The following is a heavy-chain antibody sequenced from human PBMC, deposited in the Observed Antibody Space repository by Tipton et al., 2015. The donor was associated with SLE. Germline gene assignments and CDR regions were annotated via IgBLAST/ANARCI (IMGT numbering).Heavy chain of an antibody. CDR3: AGVGPSDAFDI. CDR2: ISYDGSNK. V-gene: IGHV3-30*04. J-gene: IGHJ3*02. CDR1: GFAFRSYA. D-gene: IGHD3-10*01. Sequence: SLRLSCVASGFAFRSYAMHWVRQAPGKGLEWVAVISYDGSNKYYADSVKGRFTISRDSSKNTLYLQMNSLRPEDTAVYYCAGVGPSDAFDIWGQGTMVTVSS.